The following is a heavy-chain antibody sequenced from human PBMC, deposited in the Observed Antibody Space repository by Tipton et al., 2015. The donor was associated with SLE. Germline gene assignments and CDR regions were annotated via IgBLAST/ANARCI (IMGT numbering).Heavy chain of an antibody. CDR1: GGSISSYY. CDR2: IYYSGST. Sequence: GLVKPSETLSLTCTVSGGSISSYYWSWIRQPPGKGLEWIGYIYYSGSTNYNPSLKSRVTISVDTSKNQFSLKLSSVTAADTAVYYCARDGSSQGRQWFDPWGQGTLVTVSS. CDR3: ARDGSSQGRQWFDP. D-gene: IGHD6-13*01. J-gene: IGHJ5*02. V-gene: IGHV4-59*01.